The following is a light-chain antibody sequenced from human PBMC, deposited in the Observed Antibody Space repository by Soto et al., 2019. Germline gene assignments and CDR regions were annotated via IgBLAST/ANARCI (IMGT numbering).Light chain of an antibody. Sequence: QSVLTQPPSASGTPGQRVTISCSGSSSNIGSNYVYWYQQLPGTAPKLLIYRNNQRPSGVPDRFSGSKSGTSASLAISGLRSEDEADYYCAAWDDSLSGGVVFGGGIKLTVL. CDR3: AAWDDSLSGGVV. J-gene: IGLJ2*01. CDR1: SSNIGSNY. CDR2: RNN. V-gene: IGLV1-47*01.